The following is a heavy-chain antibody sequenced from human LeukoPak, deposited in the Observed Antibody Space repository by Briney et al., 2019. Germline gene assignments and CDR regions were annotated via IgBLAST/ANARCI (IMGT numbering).Heavy chain of an antibody. Sequence: SETLSLTCTVSGGSISSYYWSWIRQPPGKGLEWIGYIYYSGSTNYNPSLKSRVTISVDTSKNQFSLKLSSVTAADTAVYYCARAQRRGYSYVFDYWGQGTLVTVSS. CDR1: GGSISSYY. V-gene: IGHV4-59*01. CDR2: IYYSGST. J-gene: IGHJ4*02. D-gene: IGHD5-18*01. CDR3: ARAQRRGYSYVFDY.